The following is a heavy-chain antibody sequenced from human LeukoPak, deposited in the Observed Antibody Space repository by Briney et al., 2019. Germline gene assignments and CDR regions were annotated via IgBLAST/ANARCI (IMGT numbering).Heavy chain of an antibody. Sequence: ASVKVSCKASGGTFSSYAISWVRQAPGQGLEWMGRIIPILGIANYAQKFQGRVTITADKSTSTAYMELSSLRSEDTTVYYCARDGSYSDDAFDIWGQGTMVTVSS. CDR1: GGTFSSYA. D-gene: IGHD1-26*01. CDR3: ARDGSYSDDAFDI. CDR2: IIPILGIA. J-gene: IGHJ3*02. V-gene: IGHV1-69*04.